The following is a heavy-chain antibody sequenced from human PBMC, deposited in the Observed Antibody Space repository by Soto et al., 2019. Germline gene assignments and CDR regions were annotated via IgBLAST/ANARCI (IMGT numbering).Heavy chain of an antibody. J-gene: IGHJ5*02. CDR2: IYPGDSDT. Sequence: HGESLKISCEASGYTFSTYWIAWVRQMPGKGLEWMGIIYPGDSDTRYSPSFQGQVTISADKSISTAYLQWSSLKASDTAMYYCARSQGPWGQGTLVTVSS. CDR1: GYTFSTYW. CDR3: ARSQGP. V-gene: IGHV5-51*01.